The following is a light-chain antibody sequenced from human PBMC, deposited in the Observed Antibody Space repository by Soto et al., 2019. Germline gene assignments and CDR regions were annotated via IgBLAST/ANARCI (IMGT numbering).Light chain of an antibody. CDR1: SSDVGRYDY. CDR3: AAWDDTLNGRV. Sequence: QSALIQPPSVSGSPGQSVTISCTGTSSDVGRYDYVPWYQQHPGTVPKPMIYNVNTQPSGVPDRFSGSRSGTAASLAISGLRSEDEADYYCAAWDDTLNGRVFGGGTKLTVL. V-gene: IGLV2-11*01. J-gene: IGLJ3*02. CDR2: NVN.